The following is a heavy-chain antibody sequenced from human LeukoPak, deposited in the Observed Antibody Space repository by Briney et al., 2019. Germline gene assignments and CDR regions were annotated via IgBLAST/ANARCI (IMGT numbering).Heavy chain of an antibody. D-gene: IGHD1-26*01. Sequence: GGSLRLSCAASGFTFSSYSMNWVRQAPGKGLEWVSSISSSSSYIYYADSVKGRFTISRDNAKNSLYLQMNSLRAEDTAVYYCARGIVGAYHFDYWGQGTLVTVSS. CDR1: GFTFSSYS. J-gene: IGHJ4*02. CDR3: ARGIVGAYHFDY. CDR2: ISSSSSYI. V-gene: IGHV3-21*01.